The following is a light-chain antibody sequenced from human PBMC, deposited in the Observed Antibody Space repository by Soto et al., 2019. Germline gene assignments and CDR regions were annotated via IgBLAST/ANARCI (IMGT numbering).Light chain of an antibody. CDR1: QTVSTY. CDR2: ATS. CDR3: QQTYTTLRT. Sequence: DTQMTQSPSSLSASVGDRVSITCRASQTVSTYLNWYQQKPGKAPTLLISATSTLQSGVPSRFSGSGSGTEFTLTITSLQPEDFASYYCQQTYTTLRTFGQGTKVDIK. V-gene: IGKV1-39*01. J-gene: IGKJ1*01.